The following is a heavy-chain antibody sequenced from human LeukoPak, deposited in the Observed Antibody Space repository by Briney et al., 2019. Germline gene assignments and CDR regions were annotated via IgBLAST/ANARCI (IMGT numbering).Heavy chain of an antibody. D-gene: IGHD5-18*01. J-gene: IGHJ3*02. CDR1: AFTFSGYA. CDR2: ISGSGGST. V-gene: IGHV3-23*01. Sequence: PSGTLRLYCAASAFTFSGYARSWVGQGPGKGLEWVSAISGSGGSTYYAESVKGGFTISRDNSKTTLYMQMNSMRAEDTAVYYCARARSSYGYGDAFYIWGQGTMVTVSS. CDR3: ARARSSYGYGDAFYI.